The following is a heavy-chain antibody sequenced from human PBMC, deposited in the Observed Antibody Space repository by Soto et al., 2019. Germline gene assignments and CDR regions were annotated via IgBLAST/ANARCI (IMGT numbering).Heavy chain of an antibody. CDR2: IYYSGST. CDR1: GGSISSSTYY. J-gene: IGHJ2*01. V-gene: IGHV4-39*01. D-gene: IGHD5-18*01. CDR3: ARHPPGYRQHFDL. Sequence: SDTLSLTCTVSGGSISSSTYYWCWIRHPPGKGLEWIGSIYYSGSTYYNPSLRSRVTISVDTSRNQFSLKLNSVTAADTAVYYCARHPPGYRQHFDLCGRGTLVTGSS.